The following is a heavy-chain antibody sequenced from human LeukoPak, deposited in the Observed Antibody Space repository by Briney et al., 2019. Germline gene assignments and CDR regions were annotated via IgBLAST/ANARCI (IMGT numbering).Heavy chain of an antibody. Sequence: GESLKISCKGSGYSFTNYWIGWVRQMPGKGLEWMGIIYPDDSDTRHSPSFQGQVTISADKSISTAYLQWSSLKASDTAMYYCARQGAVNYDNWFDPWGQGTLVTVSS. CDR2: IYPDDSDT. D-gene: IGHD4-11*01. J-gene: IGHJ5*02. V-gene: IGHV5-51*01. CDR3: ARQGAVNYDNWFDP. CDR1: GYSFTNYW.